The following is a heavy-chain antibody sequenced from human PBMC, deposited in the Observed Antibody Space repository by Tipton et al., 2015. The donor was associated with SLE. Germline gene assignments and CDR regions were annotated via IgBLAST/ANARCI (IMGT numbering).Heavy chain of an antibody. CDR1: GGSFSGYY. Sequence: TLSLTCAVYGGSFSGYYWSWIRQPPGKGLEWIGEINHSGSTNYNPSLKSRVTISVDTSKNQFSLKLSSVTAADTAVYYCARDGAARGDFDYWGQGTLVTVSP. V-gene: IGHV4-34*01. CDR2: INHSGST. CDR3: ARDGAARGDFDY. D-gene: IGHD6-6*01. J-gene: IGHJ4*02.